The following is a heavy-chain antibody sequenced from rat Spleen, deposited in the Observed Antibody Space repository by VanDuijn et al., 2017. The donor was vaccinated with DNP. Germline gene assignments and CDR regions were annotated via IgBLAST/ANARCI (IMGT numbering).Heavy chain of an antibody. J-gene: IGHJ2*01. D-gene: IGHD1-4*01. CDR3: TRGSSLPGYLDY. CDR1: GFTFSDYN. Sequence: EVQLVESGGGLVQPGGSLKLSCAASGFTFSDYNMAWVRQAPKMGLEWVTTISNTGDSTYYRDSVKGRFTISRDNGESSLYLQMNSLWSEDTATYYCTRGSSLPGYLDYWGQGVLVTVSS. V-gene: IGHV5-7*01. CDR2: ISNTGDST.